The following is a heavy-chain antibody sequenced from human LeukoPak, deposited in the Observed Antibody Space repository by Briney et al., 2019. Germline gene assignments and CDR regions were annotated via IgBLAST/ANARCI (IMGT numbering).Heavy chain of an antibody. V-gene: IGHV4-34*01. J-gene: IGHJ3*02. D-gene: IGHD3-3*01. CDR2: INHSGST. CDR3: ARGPPYYDFWSGYYWAFDI. Sequence: SETLSLTCAVYGGSYSGYYWSWIRQPPGKGLEWIGEINHSGSTNYNPPLKSRVTISVDTSKNQFSLKLSSVTAADTAVYYCARGPPYYDFWSGYYWAFDIWGQGTMVTVSS. CDR1: GGSYSGYY.